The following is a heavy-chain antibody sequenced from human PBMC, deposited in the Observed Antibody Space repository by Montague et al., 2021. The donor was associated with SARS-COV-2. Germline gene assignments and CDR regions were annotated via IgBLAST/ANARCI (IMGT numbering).Heavy chain of an antibody. CDR3: ASVRWVSLPARRSGLDV. CDR2: TYPREGT. J-gene: IGHJ6*02. Sequence: TLSLTCSVSGASINSGPYFWNWIRQPAGKGLEWIGRTYPREGTHSNPSLESRVTISTDTSKNHLSLELSSVTVADTAVYYCASVRWVSLPARRSGLDVWGQGTTVTVSS. D-gene: IGHD5/OR15-5a*01. V-gene: IGHV4-61*02. CDR1: GASINSGPYF.